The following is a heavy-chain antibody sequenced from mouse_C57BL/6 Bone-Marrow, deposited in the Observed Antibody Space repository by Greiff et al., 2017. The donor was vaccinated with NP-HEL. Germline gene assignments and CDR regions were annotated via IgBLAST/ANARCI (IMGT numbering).Heavy chain of an antibody. CDR2: INPNNGGT. Sequence: EVKLQQSGPELVKPGASVKISCKASGYTFTDYYMNWVKQSHGKSLEWIGDINPNNGGTSYNQKFKGKATLTVDKSSSTAYMELRSLTSEDSAVYYCARWAYSNYWYFDVWGTGTTVTVSS. CDR1: GYTFTDYY. D-gene: IGHD2-5*01. CDR3: ARWAYSNYWYFDV. J-gene: IGHJ1*03. V-gene: IGHV1-26*01.